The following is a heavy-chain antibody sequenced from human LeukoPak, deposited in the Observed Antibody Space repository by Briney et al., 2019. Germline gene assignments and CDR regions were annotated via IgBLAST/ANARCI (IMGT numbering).Heavy chain of an antibody. D-gene: IGHD1-26*01. Sequence: GGSLRLSCAASGFTFSSYWMYWVRQAPGKGLVWVSRINSDGSGTSYADSVKGRFTISRDNAKNSLYLQMNSLRAEDTAVYYCARDSGSYLNYFDYWGQGTLVTVSS. CDR2: INSDGSGT. CDR1: GFTFSSYW. CDR3: ARDSGSYLNYFDY. V-gene: IGHV3-74*01. J-gene: IGHJ4*02.